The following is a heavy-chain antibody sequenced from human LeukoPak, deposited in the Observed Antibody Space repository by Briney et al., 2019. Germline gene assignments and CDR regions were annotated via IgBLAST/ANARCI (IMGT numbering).Heavy chain of an antibody. J-gene: IGHJ3*01. CDR3: AILYYDFWSGF. Sequence: GGSLRLSCAASGFTFSKYAMSWVRQAPGKGLEWVSAISGSGTATSYADAVTGRFAVFRDNSKNTLYLQMNSLRAEDTAVYYCAILYYDFWSGFWGQGTMVTVSS. CDR1: GFTFSKYA. V-gene: IGHV3-23*01. CDR2: ISGSGTAT. D-gene: IGHD3-3*01.